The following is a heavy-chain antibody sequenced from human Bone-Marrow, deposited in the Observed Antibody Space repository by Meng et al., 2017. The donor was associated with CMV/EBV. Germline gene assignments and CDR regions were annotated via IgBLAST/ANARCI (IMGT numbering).Heavy chain of an antibody. J-gene: IGHJ4*02. CDR2: IHSGGT. V-gene: IGHV3-53*01. CDR3: ARDLAFDC. Sequence: GSVGRCYAYTGFTVSRNYMSRVRQAPGKGLEWVSLIHSGGTYYADSVRGRFTVSRDNSRNTLYLKMSSLRVEDTAVYYCARDLAFDCWGQGTLVTVSS. CDR1: GFTVSRNY.